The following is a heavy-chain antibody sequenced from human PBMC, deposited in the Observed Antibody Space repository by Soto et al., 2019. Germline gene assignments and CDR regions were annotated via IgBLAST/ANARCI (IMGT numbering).Heavy chain of an antibody. Sequence: EVQLEESGGDLVKPGGSLRLSCAASGFTLSNFAMSWVRQAPGKGLEWVSVVSGAGITTKYAASVKGWFTVSRDNSKNTLSLQRGSLRAEDTCIYYCAKGRLRGRGNGNFDYWGQGTLVTVSS. V-gene: IGHV3-23*04. CDR3: AKGRLRGRGNGNFDY. D-gene: IGHD2-15*01. J-gene: IGHJ4*02. CDR2: VSGAGITT. CDR1: GFTLSNFA.